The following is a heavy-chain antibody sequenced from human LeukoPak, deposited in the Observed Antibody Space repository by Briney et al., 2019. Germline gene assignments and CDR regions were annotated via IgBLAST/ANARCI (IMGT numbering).Heavy chain of an antibody. CDR3: VRFALSSSLDH. CDR1: GYRLTNNW. J-gene: IGHJ5*02. CDR2: IYPGYSDA. V-gene: IGHV5-51*01. Sequence: GESLKISCKISGYRLTNNWIGWVRQVPGKGLEWMGLIYPGYSDAKYSPSFQGQVTLSVDTSISTAYLQLGGLRASDTAINYCVRFALSSSLDHWGQGTLVTVSS. D-gene: IGHD6-13*01.